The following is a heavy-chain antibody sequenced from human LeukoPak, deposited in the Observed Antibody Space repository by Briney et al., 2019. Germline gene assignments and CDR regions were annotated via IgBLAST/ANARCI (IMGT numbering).Heavy chain of an antibody. Sequence: PSETLSLTCTVSGGSISSYYWSWIRQPPGKGLEWIGYIYYSGSTNYNPSLKSRVTISVDTSKNQFSLKLSSVTAADTAVYCCARCPVRGTMDVWGKGTMVTVSS. J-gene: IGHJ6*03. CDR3: ARCPVRGTMDV. CDR2: IYYSGST. V-gene: IGHV4-59*01. CDR1: GGSISSYY. D-gene: IGHD3-22*01.